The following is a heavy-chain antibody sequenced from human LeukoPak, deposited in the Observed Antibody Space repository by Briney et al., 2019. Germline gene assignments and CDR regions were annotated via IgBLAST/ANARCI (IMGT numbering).Heavy chain of an antibody. D-gene: IGHD5-24*01. CDR2: ISYDGSNK. CDR3: AQAWRWLQLNY. CDR1: GFTFSSYG. V-gene: IGHV3-30*18. Sequence: GGSLRLSCAASGFTFSSYGMHWVRQAPGKGLEWVAVISYDGSNKYYADSVKGRFTISRDDSMNTLYLQMYSLRDEDTAVYYCAQAWRWLQLNYWGQGTLVTVSS. J-gene: IGHJ4*02.